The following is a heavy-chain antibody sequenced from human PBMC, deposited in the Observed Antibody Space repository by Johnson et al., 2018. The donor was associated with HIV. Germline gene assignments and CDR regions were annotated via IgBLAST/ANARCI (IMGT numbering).Heavy chain of an antibody. J-gene: IGHJ3*02. D-gene: IGHD3-10*01. V-gene: IGHV3-66*01. CDR1: GFTFGDYA. CDR2: IYSGGST. Sequence: VQLVESGGGLVQPGRSLRLSCTASGFTFGDYAMSWVRQAPGKGLEWVSIIYSGGSTYYADSVKGRFTISRDNSKNTVYLQMNSLRVEDTAVYYCARDRGLDAFDIWGQGTMVTVSS. CDR3: ARDRGLDAFDI.